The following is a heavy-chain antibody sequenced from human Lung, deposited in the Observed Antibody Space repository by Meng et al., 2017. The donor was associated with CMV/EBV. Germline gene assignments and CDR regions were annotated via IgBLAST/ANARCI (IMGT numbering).Heavy chain of an antibody. Sequence: SCAAPGFSFSSYGVHWVRQGPGKGLEWVALIRSDGSIKYYGVSVKGRFTISRDNSKNTLYLQMNSLRAEDTAVYSCSQTRTGGIVAEGGLNYFEGWXQGTXVTVSS. CDR3: SQTRTGGIVAEGGLNYFEG. V-gene: IGHV3-30*02. J-gene: IGHJ4*02. D-gene: IGHD6-13*01. CDR1: GFSFSSYG. CDR2: IRSDGSIK.